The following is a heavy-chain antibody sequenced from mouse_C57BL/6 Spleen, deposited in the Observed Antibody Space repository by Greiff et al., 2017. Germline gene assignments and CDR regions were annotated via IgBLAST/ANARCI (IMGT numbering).Heavy chain of an antibody. Sequence: QVQLQQPGTELVKPGASVKLSCKASGYTFTSYWLHWVKQRPGQGLEWIGNINPSNGGTNYNEKFKSKATLTVDKSSSTAFMQLSSLTSEASAVYYCARSGVYDGYYWYFDVWGTGTTGTVSA. CDR3: ARSGVYDGYYWYFDV. CDR1: GYTFTSYW. V-gene: IGHV1-53*01. D-gene: IGHD2-3*01. J-gene: IGHJ1*03. CDR2: INPSNGGT.